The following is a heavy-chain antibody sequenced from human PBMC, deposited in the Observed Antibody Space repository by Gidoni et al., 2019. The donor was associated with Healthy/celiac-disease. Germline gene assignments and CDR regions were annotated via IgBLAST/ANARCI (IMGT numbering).Heavy chain of an antibody. V-gene: IGHV4-34*01. CDR1: GGSFSGYY. J-gene: IGHJ6*03. Sequence: QVQLQQWGAGLLTPSETLSLTCAVYGGSFSGYYWSWIRQPPGKGLEWIGEINHSGSTNYNPSLKSRVTISVDTSKNQFSLKLSSVTAADTAVYYCARCSYSSGWHFYYMDVWGKGTTVTVSS. D-gene: IGHD6-19*01. CDR2: INHSGST. CDR3: ARCSYSSGWHFYYMDV.